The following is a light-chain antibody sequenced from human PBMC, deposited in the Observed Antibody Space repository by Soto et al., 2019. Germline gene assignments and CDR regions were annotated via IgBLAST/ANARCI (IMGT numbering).Light chain of an antibody. CDR3: QKYNSYSRT. CDR1: QSVTSN. Sequence: EIVMTQSPATLSVSPGERATLSCRASQSVTSNLAWYQQKRGQAPRLLIYGASTRATGIPARFSGSGSGTEFTLTISSLQSDDFATYYCQKYNSYSRTFGQGNKGDIK. J-gene: IGKJ1*01. CDR2: GAS. V-gene: IGKV3-15*01.